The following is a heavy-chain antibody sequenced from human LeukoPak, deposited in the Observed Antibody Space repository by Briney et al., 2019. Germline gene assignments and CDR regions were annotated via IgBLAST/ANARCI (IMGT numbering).Heavy chain of an antibody. J-gene: IGHJ4*02. CDR3: ARRIYGCFDY. CDR1: GGSISSYY. D-gene: IGHD5-12*01. Sequence: SETLSLTCTVSGGSISSYYWSWIRQPPGKGLEWIGYIYYSGSTNYNPSLKSRVTISVDTSKNQFSLKLSSVTAADTAVYYCARRIYGCFDYWGQGTLVTVPS. V-gene: IGHV4-59*01. CDR2: IYYSGST.